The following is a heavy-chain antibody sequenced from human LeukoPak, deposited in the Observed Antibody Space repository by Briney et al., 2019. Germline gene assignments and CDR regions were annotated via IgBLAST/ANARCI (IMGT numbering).Heavy chain of an antibody. CDR1: GFTVSSNY. Sequence: PGGSLRLSCAAPGFTVSSNYMSWVRQAPGKGLEWVSVIYSGGSTYYADSVKGRFTISRDNSKNTLYLQMNSQRAEDTAVYYCARDDGRYYFDYWGQGTLVTVSS. V-gene: IGHV3-53*01. CDR2: IYSGGST. J-gene: IGHJ4*02. D-gene: IGHD1-1*01. CDR3: ARDDGRYYFDY.